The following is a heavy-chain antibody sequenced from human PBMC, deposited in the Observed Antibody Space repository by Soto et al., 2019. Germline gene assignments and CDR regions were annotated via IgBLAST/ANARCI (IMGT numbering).Heavy chain of an antibody. CDR1: GGSFSGYY. Sequence: QVQLQQWGAGLLKPSETLSLTCAVYGGSFSGYYWSWIRQPPGKGLEWIGEINHSGRTNYNPSPNSRLTMPIDTSKNQFSRKLSSVTAPDTAVYYCARGSYRRRYPPEFGRFDPWGQGTLVTVSS. V-gene: IGHV4-34*01. D-gene: IGHD3-16*01. CDR2: INHSGRT. J-gene: IGHJ5*02. CDR3: ARGSYRRRYPPEFGRFDP.